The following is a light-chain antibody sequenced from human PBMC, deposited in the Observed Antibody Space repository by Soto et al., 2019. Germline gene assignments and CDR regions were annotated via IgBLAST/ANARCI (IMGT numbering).Light chain of an antibody. CDR2: GAT. Sequence: IVLTQSPGTLSLSPGERATLSCRASQSVTSSYVAWYQQKPGQAPRLXIYGATGRATGIPDRFSGSGSGTDSTLTIGRLESEDFAVYYCQQYGTSPWTFGQGTKVDIK. CDR1: QSVTSSY. CDR3: QQYGTSPWT. V-gene: IGKV3-20*01. J-gene: IGKJ1*01.